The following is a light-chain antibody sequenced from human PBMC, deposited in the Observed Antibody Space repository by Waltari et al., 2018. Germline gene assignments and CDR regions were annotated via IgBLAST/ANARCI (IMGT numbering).Light chain of an antibody. V-gene: IGKV1-9*01. CDR2: AAS. CDR1: QGISNF. CDR3: QQLDTYPRT. Sequence: IQLTQSPSTLSASVGDRVTITCRASQGISNFLAWYQQKPGKDPEVLFFAASTLRTGVPSRFSGRGSGTDFTLTISSLQPEDFXTYFCQQLDTYPRTFGQGTKVEIK. J-gene: IGKJ1*01.